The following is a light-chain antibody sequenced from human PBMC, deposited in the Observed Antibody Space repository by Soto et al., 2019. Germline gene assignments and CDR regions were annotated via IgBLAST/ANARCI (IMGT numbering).Light chain of an antibody. V-gene: IGKV3-11*01. J-gene: IGKJ5*01. CDR1: RGIDTY. Sequence: EIVLTQSPATLSLSPGERATLSCRASRGIDTYLAWYQQKRGQAPRLLIHDASSRATGIPARFSGSGSETDFTLTISSLEPEDFAVYYCQQRGSWPPSITFGQGTRLEIK. CDR2: DAS. CDR3: QQRGSWPPSIT.